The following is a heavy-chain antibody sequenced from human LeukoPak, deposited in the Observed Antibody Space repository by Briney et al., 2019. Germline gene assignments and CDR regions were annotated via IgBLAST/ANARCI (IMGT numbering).Heavy chain of an antibody. J-gene: IGHJ4*02. CDR1: GFTFSNAW. CDR2: IKSNIDGGTA. CDR3: TTASPVRGVIISWY. D-gene: IGHD3-10*01. Sequence: PGGSLRLSCADSGFTFSNAWMSWVRQAPGKGLEWIGLIKSNIDGGTADYAAPVKGRFSISRDDSKSTLYLHMNSLKSEDTAVYYCTTASPVRGVIISWYWGQGTLVTVSS. V-gene: IGHV3-15*01.